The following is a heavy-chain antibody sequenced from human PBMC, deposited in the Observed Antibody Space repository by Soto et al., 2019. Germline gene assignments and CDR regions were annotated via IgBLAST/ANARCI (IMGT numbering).Heavy chain of an antibody. CDR2: INWNGGST. CDR1: GFTFDDYG. J-gene: IGHJ4*02. CDR3: ARDREAYNYYDSSGYYDY. V-gene: IGHV3-20*04. Sequence: EVQLVESGGGVVRPGGSLRLSCAASGFTFDDYGMSWVRQAPGKGLEWVSGINWNGGSTGYADSVKGRFTISRDNAKNSLYLQMNSLRAEDTALYYCARDREAYNYYDSSGYYDYWGQGTLVTVSS. D-gene: IGHD3-22*01.